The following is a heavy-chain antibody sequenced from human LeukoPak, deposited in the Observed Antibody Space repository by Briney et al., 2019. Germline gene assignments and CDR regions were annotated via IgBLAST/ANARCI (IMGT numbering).Heavy chain of an antibody. V-gene: IGHV1-2*02. J-gene: IGHJ5*02. CDR2: INPNSGGT. Sequence: ASVKVSCKASGYTFTGYYMHWVRQAPGQGLEWMGWINPNSGGTNYAQKFQGRVTMTRDTSISTAYMELSRLRSDDTAVYYCARVEDIVGATTTGFHPWAQGTLVAVSS. D-gene: IGHD1-26*01. CDR3: ARVEDIVGATTTGFHP. CDR1: GYTFTGYY.